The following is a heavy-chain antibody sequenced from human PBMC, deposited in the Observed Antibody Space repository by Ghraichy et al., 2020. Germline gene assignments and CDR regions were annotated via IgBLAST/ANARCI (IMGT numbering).Heavy chain of an antibody. D-gene: IGHD6-13*01. CDR3: ARVIVDSSPWYFDL. Sequence: GGSLRLSCAASGFTFSSYSMNWVRQAPGKGLEWVSSISSSSSYIYYADSVKGRFTISRDNAKNSLYLQMNSLRAEDTAVYYCARVIVDSSPWYFDLWGRGTLVTVSS. J-gene: IGHJ2*01. CDR2: ISSSSSYI. V-gene: IGHV3-21*01. CDR1: GFTFSSYS.